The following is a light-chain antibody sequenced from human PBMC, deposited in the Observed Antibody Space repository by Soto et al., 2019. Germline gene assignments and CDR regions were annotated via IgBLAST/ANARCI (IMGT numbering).Light chain of an antibody. J-gene: IGKJ1*01. CDR3: QQYGSSGT. CDR1: QSIASPY. Sequence: EIVLTQSPGTLSLSPGERATLSCRASQSIASPYLAWYQQKPGQAPRLLIFGASIRVTGIPDRFIGSGSGTDFTLTISRLEPEDFAVYYCQQYGSSGTFGQGTKVDI. CDR2: GAS. V-gene: IGKV3-20*01.